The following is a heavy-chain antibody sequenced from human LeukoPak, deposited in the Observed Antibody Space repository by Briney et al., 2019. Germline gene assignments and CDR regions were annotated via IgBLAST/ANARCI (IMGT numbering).Heavy chain of an antibody. Sequence: GESLKISCKGSGYSFSTYWIGWVRHMPGKGLEWMGIIYPDDSDTRYSPSFEGQVTISADKSTSTAYLQWNSLKASDTAIYYSARRSISWAQFDYWGQGTLVTVSS. CDR1: GYSFSTYW. CDR3: ARRSISWAQFDY. D-gene: IGHD6-13*01. V-gene: IGHV5-51*01. CDR2: IYPDDSDT. J-gene: IGHJ4*02.